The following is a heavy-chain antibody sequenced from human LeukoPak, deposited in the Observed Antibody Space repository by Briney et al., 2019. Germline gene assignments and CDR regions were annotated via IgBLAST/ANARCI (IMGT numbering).Heavy chain of an antibody. CDR1: GGSTSSRRYY. Sequence: SETLSLTCTVSGGSTSSRRYYWGWIRQPPGKGLEWIGNIYYSGSTYYNPSLKSRLTISVDTSKNQFSLKLSSVTAADTAVYYCARLTPSPRPHWFDPWGQGTLVTVSS. D-gene: IGHD6-6*01. CDR2: IYYSGST. J-gene: IGHJ5*02. CDR3: ARLTPSPRPHWFDP. V-gene: IGHV4-39*01.